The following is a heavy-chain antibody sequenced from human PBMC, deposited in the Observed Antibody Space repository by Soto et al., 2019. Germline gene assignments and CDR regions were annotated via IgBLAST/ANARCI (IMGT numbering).Heavy chain of an antibody. CDR1: GFTFSSYA. J-gene: IGHJ4*02. V-gene: IGHV3-64*01. Sequence: EVQLVESGGGLVQPGGSLRLSCAASGFTFSSYAMHWVRQAPGKGLEYVSAISSNGGSTYYANSVKGRFTISRDNSKNTLYLKMGSLRAEDMAVYDCARQSYSSYYFDYWGQGTLVTVSP. CDR2: ISSNGGST. CDR3: ARQSYSSYYFDY. D-gene: IGHD6-13*01.